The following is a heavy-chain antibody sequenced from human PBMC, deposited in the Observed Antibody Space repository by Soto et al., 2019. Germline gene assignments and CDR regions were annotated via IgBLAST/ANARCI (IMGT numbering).Heavy chain of an antibody. CDR3: ARDHRYSGSYSPAFDI. D-gene: IGHD1-26*01. Sequence: ASVKVSCKASGYTFTSYAMRWVRQAPGQRLEWMGWINAGNGNTKYSQKLQGRVTITRDTSASTAYMELSSLRSEDTAVYYCARDHRYSGSYSPAFDIWGQGTMVTVSS. J-gene: IGHJ3*02. V-gene: IGHV1-3*01. CDR2: INAGNGNT. CDR1: GYTFTSYA.